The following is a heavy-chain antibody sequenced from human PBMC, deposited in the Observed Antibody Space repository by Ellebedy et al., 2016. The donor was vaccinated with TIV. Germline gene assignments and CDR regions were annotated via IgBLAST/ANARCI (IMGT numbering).Heavy chain of an antibody. CDR2: MNPNSGNT. Sequence: AASVKVSCKASGYTFTSYDINWARQATGQGLEWMGWMNPNSGNTGYAQKFQGRVTMTRNTSISTAYMELSSLRSEDTAVYYCARVYKQWLFDYYYGMDVWGQGTTVTVSS. CDR1: GYTFTSYD. J-gene: IGHJ6*02. CDR3: ARVYKQWLFDYYYGMDV. D-gene: IGHD6-19*01. V-gene: IGHV1-8*01.